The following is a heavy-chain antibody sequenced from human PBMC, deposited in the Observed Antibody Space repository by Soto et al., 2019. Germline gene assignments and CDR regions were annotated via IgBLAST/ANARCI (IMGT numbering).Heavy chain of an antibody. Sequence: EVLLLESGGGLVQPGGSLRLSCEASGFSFSSFAMNWVRQAPGKGLEWVSAIGDSGASTYYADSVKGRFTISRDNSRNTLYLPLNSPTAEDTAVYYCAKGVELDVWGNGTTVTVSS. CDR2: IGDSGAST. D-gene: IGHD1-26*01. CDR1: GFSFSSFA. J-gene: IGHJ6*04. V-gene: IGHV3-23*01. CDR3: AKGVELDV.